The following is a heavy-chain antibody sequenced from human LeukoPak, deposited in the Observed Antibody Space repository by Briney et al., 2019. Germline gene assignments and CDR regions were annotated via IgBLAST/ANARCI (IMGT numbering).Heavy chain of an antibody. D-gene: IGHD6-13*01. CDR3: AREIAAAGKPMDY. V-gene: IGHV3-53*01. Sequence: GGSLRLSCAASGFTVSSNYMSWVRQAPGKGLEWVSDIYSGGSTYYADSVRGRFTISRDNSKNTLYLQMNSLRAEDTAVYYCAREIAAAGKPMDYWGQGTLVTVSS. J-gene: IGHJ4*02. CDR2: IYSGGST. CDR1: GFTVSSNY.